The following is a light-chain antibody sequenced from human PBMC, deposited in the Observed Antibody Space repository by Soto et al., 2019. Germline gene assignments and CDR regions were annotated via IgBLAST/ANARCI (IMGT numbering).Light chain of an antibody. CDR1: QSITNNY. CDR2: GAS. CDR3: QQRSKWPIT. Sequence: EIVLTQSPGTLSLSPGERATLSCRASQSITNNYLAWYQQKPGQAPRLLLYGASTRATAIPDRFSGSGSGTDFTLTISRLEPEDFAVYYCQQRSKWPITFGQGTRLEI. J-gene: IGKJ5*01. V-gene: IGKV3D-20*02.